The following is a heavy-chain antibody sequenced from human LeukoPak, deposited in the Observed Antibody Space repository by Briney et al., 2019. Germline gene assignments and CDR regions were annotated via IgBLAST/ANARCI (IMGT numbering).Heavy chain of an antibody. Sequence: SETLSLTCTVSGGSISSGGYYWSWIRQHPGKGLEWMGYIYYSGSTYYNPSLKSRVTRSVGTSKNQFSLKLSSVTAADTAVYYCARGGRGSGYVDYYYYYGMDVWGQGTTVTVSS. CDR1: GGSISSGGYY. V-gene: IGHV4-31*03. D-gene: IGHD5-12*01. J-gene: IGHJ6*02. CDR3: ARGGRGSGYVDYYYYYGMDV. CDR2: IYYSGST.